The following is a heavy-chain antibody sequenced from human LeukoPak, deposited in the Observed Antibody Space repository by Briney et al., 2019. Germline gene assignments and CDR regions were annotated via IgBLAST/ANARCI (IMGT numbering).Heavy chain of an antibody. D-gene: IGHD3-16*01. V-gene: IGHV3-23*01. CDR3: AKGPRILGAFDI. CDR1: GFTFSSYA. J-gene: IGHJ3*02. Sequence: GGSLRLSCAASGFTFSSYAMSWVRQAPGKGLEWVSAISGSGGSTYYADSVTGRFTISRDNSKNTLYLQMNSLRAEDTAVYYCAKGPRILGAFDIWGQGTMVTVSS. CDR2: ISGSGGST.